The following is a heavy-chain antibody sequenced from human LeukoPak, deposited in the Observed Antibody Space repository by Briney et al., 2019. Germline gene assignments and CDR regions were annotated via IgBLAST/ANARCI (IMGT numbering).Heavy chain of an antibody. D-gene: IGHD3-10*01. Sequence: GGSLTLSCAASGFIFTEYGMYWVRQAPGKGLEWVAFVRKDATEKKYADSVEGRFTISRDNSKKELYLQMNSLRPEDAGVYYCVASSGSYHYWGQGTLVTVSS. CDR3: VASSGSYHY. J-gene: IGHJ4*02. CDR2: VRKDATEK. CDR1: GFIFTEYG. V-gene: IGHV3-30*02.